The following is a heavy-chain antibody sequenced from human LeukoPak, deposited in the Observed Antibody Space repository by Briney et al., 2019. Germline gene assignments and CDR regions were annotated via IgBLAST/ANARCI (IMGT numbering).Heavy chain of an antibody. Sequence: GSSVKVSCKASGGTFSSYAISWVRQAPGQGLEWMGGIIPIFGTADYAQKFQGGVTITTDESTSTAYMELSSLRSEDTAVYYCARDSSGPVEFAYWGQGTLVTVSS. V-gene: IGHV1-69*05. CDR3: ARDSSGPVEFAY. J-gene: IGHJ4*02. CDR2: IIPIFGTA. CDR1: GGTFSSYA. D-gene: IGHD6-19*01.